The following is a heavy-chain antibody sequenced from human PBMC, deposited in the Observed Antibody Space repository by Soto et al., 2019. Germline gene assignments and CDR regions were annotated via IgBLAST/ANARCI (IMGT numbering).Heavy chain of an antibody. Sequence: QVQLVQSGAEVKKPGSSVKVSCKASGGTFSSYAISWVRQAPGQGLEWMGGIIPIFGTANYAQKFEGRVTITADESTSTAYMERSSLRSEDTAVYYCAREDPYSSGWLDYWGQGTLVTVSS. CDR1: GGTFSSYA. J-gene: IGHJ4*02. V-gene: IGHV1-69*01. CDR2: IIPIFGTA. D-gene: IGHD6-19*01. CDR3: AREDPYSSGWLDY.